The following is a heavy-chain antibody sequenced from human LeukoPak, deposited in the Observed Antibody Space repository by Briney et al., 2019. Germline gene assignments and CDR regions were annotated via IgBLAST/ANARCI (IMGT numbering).Heavy chain of an antibody. J-gene: IGHJ4*02. CDR2: IIPILGIA. V-gene: IGHV1-69*04. D-gene: IGHD2-2*02. Sequence: SVKVSCKASGGTFSSYAISWVRQAPGQGLEWMGRIIPILGIANYAQKFQGRVTITADKSTSTAYMELSSLRSEDTAVYYCARDSHYCSSTSCYMEDYWGQGTLVTVSS. CDR1: GGTFSSYA. CDR3: ARDSHYCSSTSCYMEDY.